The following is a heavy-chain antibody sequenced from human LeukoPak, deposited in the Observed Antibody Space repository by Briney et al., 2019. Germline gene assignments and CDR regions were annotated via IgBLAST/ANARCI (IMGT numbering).Heavy chain of an antibody. Sequence: GGSLKLSCAASGFSFSSYAMSWVRQAPGKGLEWVSSISGSGDNTYYAESVKGRFTISRDNSKNTHYLQMSSRTAEDTAMYYCARVAADFGVVIEYYYHFYYMDIWGKGTTVTVSS. CDR2: ISGSGDNT. V-gene: IGHV3-23*01. D-gene: IGHD3-3*01. CDR1: GFSFSSYA. CDR3: ARVAADFGVVIEYYYHFYYMDI. J-gene: IGHJ6*03.